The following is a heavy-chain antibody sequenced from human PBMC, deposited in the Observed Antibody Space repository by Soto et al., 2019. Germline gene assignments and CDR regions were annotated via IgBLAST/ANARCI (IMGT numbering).Heavy chain of an antibody. J-gene: IGHJ4*02. CDR2: IYWDDDK. V-gene: IGHV2-5*02. D-gene: IGHD6-19*01. CDR3: AHIVVAGLGYYFDY. Sequence: QITLKESGPTLVKPTQTLTLTCTFSGFSLSSTRMAVGWIRQPPGKALEWLALIYWDDDKSYSTFLKSRLTITKETSKNQVVLTMSNMDPVDTARYYCAHIVVAGLGYYFDYWGQGTLVTVSS. CDR1: GFSLSSTRMA.